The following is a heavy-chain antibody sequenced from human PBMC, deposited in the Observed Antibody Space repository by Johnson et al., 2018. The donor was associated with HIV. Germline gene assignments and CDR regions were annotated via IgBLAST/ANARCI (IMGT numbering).Heavy chain of an antibody. CDR1: GFTFSSYA. J-gene: IGHJ3*02. V-gene: IGHV3-23*04. CDR3: ARAPSVGADDAFDI. Sequence: VQLVESGGGLVQPGGSLRLSCAASGFTFSSYAMSWVRQAPGKGLEWVSAISGSGGSTYYADSVTGRFTISRENSKNTLYLQMNNLRPEDTALYYCARAPSVGADDAFDIWGQGTMVTVSS. CDR2: ISGSGGST. D-gene: IGHD1-26*01.